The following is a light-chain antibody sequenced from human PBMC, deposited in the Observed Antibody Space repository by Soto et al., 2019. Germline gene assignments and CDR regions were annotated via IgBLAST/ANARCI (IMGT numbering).Light chain of an antibody. Sequence: EIVLTQSPGTLSLSPGERATLSCRASQSVTNNYLAWYQQKPGLAPRLLIYGASSGATGIPDRFSGSGSGPEFTLTISRLEPEDFAVFYCQQYGGSPRTFGQGTRVEIK. CDR2: GAS. J-gene: IGKJ1*01. V-gene: IGKV3-20*01. CDR3: QQYGGSPRT. CDR1: QSVTNNY.